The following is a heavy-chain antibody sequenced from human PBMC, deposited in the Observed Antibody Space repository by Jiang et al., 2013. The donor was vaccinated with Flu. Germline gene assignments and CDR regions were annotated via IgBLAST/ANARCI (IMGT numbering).Heavy chain of an antibody. V-gene: IGHV4-38-2*02. CDR1: GYSISSGYY. J-gene: IGHJ4*02. CDR2: IYHSGST. Sequence: SGLVKPSETLSLTCAVSGYSISSGYYWGWIRQPPGKGLEWIGSIYHSGSTYYNPSLKSRVTISVDTSKNQFSLKLSSVTATDTAVYYCAREKGSVAGPYYFDYWGQGTLVTVSS. D-gene: IGHD6-19*01. CDR3: AREKGSVAGPYYFDY.